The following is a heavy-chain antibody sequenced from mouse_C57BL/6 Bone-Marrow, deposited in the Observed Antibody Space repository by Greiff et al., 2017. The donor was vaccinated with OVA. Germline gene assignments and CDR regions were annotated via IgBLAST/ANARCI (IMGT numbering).Heavy chain of an antibody. J-gene: IGHJ4*01. Sequence: VQLVESGAELVRPGASVKLSCKASGYTFTDYYINWVKQRPGQGLEWIARIYPGSGNTYYNEKFKGKATLTAEKSSSTAYMQLSSLTSEDSAVYFCAKYLDYWGQGTSVTVSS. CDR1: GYTFTDYY. V-gene: IGHV1-76*01. D-gene: IGHD2-10*02. CDR3: AKYLDY. CDR2: IYPGSGNT.